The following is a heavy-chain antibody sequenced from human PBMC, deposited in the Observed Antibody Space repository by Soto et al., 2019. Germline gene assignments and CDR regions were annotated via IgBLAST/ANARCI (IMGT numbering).Heavy chain of an antibody. CDR3: ARGAHVGGYYYDP. CDR1: GGSISSYY. D-gene: IGHD3-3*01. CDR2: IYTSGST. Sequence: ATLSLTCTGSGGSISSYYWSWIRQPAGKGLEWIGRIYTSGSTNYNPSLKSRVAMSVDTSKNQFSLKLSSVTAADTAVYYCARGAHVGGYYYDPWGQGTLVTVSS. V-gene: IGHV4-4*07. J-gene: IGHJ5*02.